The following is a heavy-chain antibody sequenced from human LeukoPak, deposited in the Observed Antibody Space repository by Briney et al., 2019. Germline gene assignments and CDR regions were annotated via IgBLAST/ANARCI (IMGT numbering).Heavy chain of an antibody. V-gene: IGHV1-24*01. CDR2: FDPEDGET. CDR1: GYTLTELS. CDR3: ATVVPAAIYWFDP. D-gene: IGHD2-2*01. J-gene: IGHJ5*02. Sequence: ASVNVSCKVSGYTLTELSMHWVRQAPGKGLEWMGGFDPEDGETIYAQKFHGRVTMTEDTSTDTAYMELSSLRSEDTAVYYCATVVPAAIYWFDPWGQGTPLTVSS.